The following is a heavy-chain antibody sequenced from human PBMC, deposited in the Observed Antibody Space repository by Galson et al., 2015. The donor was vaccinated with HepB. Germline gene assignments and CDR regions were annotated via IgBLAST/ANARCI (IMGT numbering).Heavy chain of an antibody. CDR3: TTPTVSYYDFWSGYYSGDY. CDR2: IKSKTDGGTT. J-gene: IGHJ4*02. V-gene: IGHV3-15*01. D-gene: IGHD3-3*01. CDR1: GFTFSNAW. Sequence: SLRLSCAASGFTFSNAWMSWVRQAPGKGLEWVGRIKSKTDGGTTDYAAPVKGRFTISRDDSKNTLYLQMNSLKTEDTAVYYCTTPTVSYYDFWSGYYSGDYWGQGTLVTVSS.